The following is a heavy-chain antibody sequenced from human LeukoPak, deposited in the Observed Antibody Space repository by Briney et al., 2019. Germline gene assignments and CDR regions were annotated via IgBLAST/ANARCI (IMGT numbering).Heavy chain of an antibody. CDR3: AKSPPDSNSLDD. J-gene: IGHJ4*02. CDR2: IFSSGIT. V-gene: IGHV4-4*07. CDR1: GGSISSHY. D-gene: IGHD4-11*01. Sequence: VKPSETLSLTCTVSGGSISSHYWIWIRQPAGKGLEWIGRIFSSGITNYNPSLKSRVTMSVDTSKNQFSLSLSSVTAADTAVYYCAKSPPDSNSLDDWGQGTLVTVSS.